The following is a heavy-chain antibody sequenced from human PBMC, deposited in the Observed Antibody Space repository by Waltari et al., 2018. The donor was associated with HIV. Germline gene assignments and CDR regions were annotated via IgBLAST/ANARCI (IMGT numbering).Heavy chain of an antibody. Sequence: QVQLVQSGAEVKKPGSSVKVSCKASGGTFSSYAISWVRQAPGHGLRWMGGIIPIFGTANDAQKFQGRVTITADESTSTAYMGLSSLRSEDTAVYYCASSGAIVVVTATNYYYGMDVWGQGTTVTVSS. V-gene: IGHV1-69*12. CDR1: GGTFSSYA. D-gene: IGHD2-21*02. CDR3: ASSGAIVVVTATNYYYGMDV. CDR2: IIPIFGTA. J-gene: IGHJ6*02.